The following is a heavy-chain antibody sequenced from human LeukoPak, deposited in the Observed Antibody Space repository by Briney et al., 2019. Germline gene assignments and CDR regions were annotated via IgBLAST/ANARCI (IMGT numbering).Heavy chain of an antibody. J-gene: IGHJ4*02. Sequence: ASVKVSCKASAYTFTSYDINWVRQATGQGLEWMGRMNPNSGNTGYAQKSQGRVTMTRNTSISTAYMELSSLRSEDTAVYYCARGPRIAVAGTGGYYFDYWGQGTLVTVSS. D-gene: IGHD6-19*01. CDR2: MNPNSGNT. V-gene: IGHV1-8*01. CDR3: ARGPRIAVAGTGGYYFDY. CDR1: AYTFTSYD.